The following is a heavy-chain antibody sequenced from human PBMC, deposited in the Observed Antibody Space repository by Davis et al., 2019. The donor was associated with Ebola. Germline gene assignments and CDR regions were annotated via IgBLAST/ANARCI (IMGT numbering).Heavy chain of an antibody. CDR2: ISTGSSTI. V-gene: IGHV3-48*02. Sequence: GGSLRLSCAASGFTFSNYDMNWVRQAPGKGLEWVSYISTGSSTIYYADSVKGRFTISRDNAKNSLYLQMNSLRDEDTAVYYCARDPDTAMASDAFDIWGQGTMVTVSS. CDR3: ARDPDTAMASDAFDI. CDR1: GFTFSNYD. D-gene: IGHD5-18*01. J-gene: IGHJ3*02.